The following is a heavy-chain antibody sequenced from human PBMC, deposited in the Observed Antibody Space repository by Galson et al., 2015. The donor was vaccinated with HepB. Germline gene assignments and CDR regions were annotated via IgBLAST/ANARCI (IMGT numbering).Heavy chain of an antibody. Sequence: SVKVSCKASGGTFSSYAISWVRQAPGQGLEWMGGIIPIFGTANYAQKFQGRVTITADESTSTAYMELSSLRSEDTAVYYCARKSPQLRYFDGLRGGEAFEIWGQGTMVTVSS. CDR1: GGTFSSYA. V-gene: IGHV1-69*13. CDR2: IIPIFGTA. D-gene: IGHD3-9*01. J-gene: IGHJ3*02. CDR3: ARKSPQLRYFDGLRGGEAFEI.